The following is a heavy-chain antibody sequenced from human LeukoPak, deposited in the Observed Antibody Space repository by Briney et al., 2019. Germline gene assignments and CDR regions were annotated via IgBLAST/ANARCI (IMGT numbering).Heavy chain of an antibody. V-gene: IGHV3-23*01. CDR3: AKDPPTVMANAFHI. CDR2: ISGSGGTT. J-gene: IGHJ3*02. CDR1: GFTFSSYG. Sequence: GESLRLSCAASGFTFSSYGMSGVRQAPGKGLEWVSSISGSGGTTYYADSVKGRFTVSRDNSKNTLYLQMNSLRADDTAVYSCAKDPPTVMANAFHIWGQGTMVTVS. D-gene: IGHD5-18*01.